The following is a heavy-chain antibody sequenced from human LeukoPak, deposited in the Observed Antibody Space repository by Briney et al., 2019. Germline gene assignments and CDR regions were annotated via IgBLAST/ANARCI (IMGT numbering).Heavy chain of an antibody. CDR1: GFTFSSYA. CDR3: AKGYCSSTSRYSRFDP. Sequence: GGSLRLSCAASGFTFSSYAMSWVRQAPGKGLEWVSAISGSGGSTYYADSVKGRFTISRDNSKNTLYLRMNSLRAEDTAVYYCAKGYCSSTSRYSRFDPWGQGTLVTVSS. CDR2: ISGSGGST. D-gene: IGHD2-2*01. J-gene: IGHJ5*02. V-gene: IGHV3-23*01.